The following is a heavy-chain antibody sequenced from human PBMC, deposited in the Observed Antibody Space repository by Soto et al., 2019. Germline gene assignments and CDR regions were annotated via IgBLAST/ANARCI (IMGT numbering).Heavy chain of an antibody. D-gene: IGHD3-16*01. V-gene: IGHV3-7*01. CDR1: GFTFSTYW. J-gene: IGHJ4*02. CDR3: VCGGNFFVY. CDR2: LDQDGSER. Sequence: EVQLVESGGGLVQPGGSLRLSCAASGFTFSTYWMTWVRRPPWKGLEWVANLDQDGSERYYVDSVRGRFTISRDNAKNSLYLQMNSLRAEDTAVYYCVCGGNFFVYWGQGTLVTVSP.